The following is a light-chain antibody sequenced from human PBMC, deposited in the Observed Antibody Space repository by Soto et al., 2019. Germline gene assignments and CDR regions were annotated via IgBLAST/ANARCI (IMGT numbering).Light chain of an antibody. Sequence: QSVLTQPASVSGSPGQSITISCTGTSSDVGGYNYVSWYQQYPDEATKLMIYDVSNRPSGVSNRFSGSKSANTASLTISGLQSEDEADYYCSSYTSSSTLVFGTGTKVTVL. J-gene: IGLJ1*01. CDR2: DVS. CDR3: SSYTSSSTLV. V-gene: IGLV2-14*01. CDR1: SSDVGGYNY.